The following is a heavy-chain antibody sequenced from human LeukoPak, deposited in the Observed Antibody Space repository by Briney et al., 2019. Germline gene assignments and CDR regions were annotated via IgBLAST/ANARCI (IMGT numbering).Heavy chain of an antibody. J-gene: IGHJ5*02. V-gene: IGHV4-4*07. CDR1: GGSISSYY. D-gene: IGHD5-12*01. Sequence: SSETLSLTCTVSGGSISSYYWSWIRQPAGKGLEWIGCIYTSGSTNYNPSLKSRVTMSVDTSKNQFSLKLSSVTAADTAVYYCARVQGGVATIHLPGPDSNWFDPWGQGTLVTVSS. CDR2: IYTSGST. CDR3: ARVQGGVATIHLPGPDSNWFDP.